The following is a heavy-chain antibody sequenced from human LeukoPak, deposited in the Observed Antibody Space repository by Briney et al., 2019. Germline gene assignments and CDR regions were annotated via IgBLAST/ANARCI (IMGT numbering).Heavy chain of an antibody. CDR3: ARGQPGVAAAGNLDY. CDR2: ISGSGGST. V-gene: IGHV3-23*01. Sequence: TGGSLRLFCAASGFTFSSYAMSWVRQAPGKGLEWVSAISGSGGSTYYADSVKGRFTISRDTSKNTLFLQMNSLRAEDTAVYYCARGQPGVAAAGNLDYWGQGTLVTVSS. D-gene: IGHD6-13*01. J-gene: IGHJ4*02. CDR1: GFTFSSYA.